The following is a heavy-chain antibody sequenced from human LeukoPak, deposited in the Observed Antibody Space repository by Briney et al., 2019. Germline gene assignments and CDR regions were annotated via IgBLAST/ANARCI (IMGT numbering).Heavy chain of an antibody. V-gene: IGHV4-34*01. CDR3: ARFPGGNSGNDY. D-gene: IGHD4-23*01. CDR1: GGSFSGYY. J-gene: IGHJ4*02. Sequence: SETLSLTCAVYGGSFSGYYWSWIRQPPVKGLEWIGEINHSGSTNYNPSLKSRVTISVDTSKNQFSLKLSSVTAADTAVYYCARFPGGNSGNDYWGQGTLVTVSS. CDR2: INHSGST.